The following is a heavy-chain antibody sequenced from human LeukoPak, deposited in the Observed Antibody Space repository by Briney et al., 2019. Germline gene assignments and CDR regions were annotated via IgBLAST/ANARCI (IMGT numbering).Heavy chain of an antibody. CDR2: ISSSSNYI. D-gene: IGHD6-13*01. Sequence: GGSLRLSCAASGFSFSSYSMKWVRQAPGKGLEWVSSISSSSNYIYYADSAKGRFTISRDNAKNTLYLQMNSLRAEDTAVYYCAKVAAAIVILGWFDPWGQGTLVTVSS. CDR1: GFSFSSYS. CDR3: AKVAAAIVILGWFDP. J-gene: IGHJ5*02. V-gene: IGHV3-21*04.